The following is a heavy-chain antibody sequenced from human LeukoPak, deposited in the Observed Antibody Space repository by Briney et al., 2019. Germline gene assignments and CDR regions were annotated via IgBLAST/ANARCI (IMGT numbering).Heavy chain of an antibody. D-gene: IGHD6-13*01. CDR2: ISSSSSYI. V-gene: IGHV3-21*01. J-gene: IGHJ4*02. Sequence: GGSLRLSRAASGFTFSSYSMNWVRQAPGKGLEWVSSISSSSSYIYYADSVKGRFTISRDNAKNSLYLQMNSLRAEDTAVYYCASVIAAAAVGYWGQGTLVTVSS. CDR3: ASVIAAAAVGY. CDR1: GFTFSSYS.